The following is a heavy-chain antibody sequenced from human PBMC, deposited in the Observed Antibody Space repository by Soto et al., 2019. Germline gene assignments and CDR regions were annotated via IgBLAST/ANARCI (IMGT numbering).Heavy chain of an antibody. CDR1: GGSISSSSYF. D-gene: IGHD5-18*01. CDR2: IYYSGST. J-gene: IGHJ4*02. Sequence: SETLSLTCTVSGGSISSSSYFWGWIRQPPGKGLEWIGSIYYSGSTYYNPSLKSRVTISVDTSKSQFSLKLSSVTAADTAVYYCARDPGYGLYYIDTSGQGTLVTVSS. V-gene: IGHV4-39*02. CDR3: ARDPGYGLYYIDT.